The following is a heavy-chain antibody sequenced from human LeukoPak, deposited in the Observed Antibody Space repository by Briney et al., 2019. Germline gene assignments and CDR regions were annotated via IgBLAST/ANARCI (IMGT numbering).Heavy chain of an antibody. D-gene: IGHD5-24*01. J-gene: IGHJ6*02. CDR1: GFSFSSYG. V-gene: IGHV3-33*01. Sequence: PGRSLRLSCVASGFSFSSYGIHWVRQAPGKGLEWVTLIWYDGSNKYYADSVKGRFTISRDNSKNTVYVQMNSLRVEDTAVYYCARDRSGMANVLDVWGQGTTVTVSS. CDR2: IWYDGSNK. CDR3: ARDRSGMANVLDV.